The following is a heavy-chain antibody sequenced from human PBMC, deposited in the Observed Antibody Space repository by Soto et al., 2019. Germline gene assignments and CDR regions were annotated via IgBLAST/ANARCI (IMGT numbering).Heavy chain of an antibody. D-gene: IGHD1-1*01. CDR1: GFTFSSYG. CDR2: ISYDGSNK. J-gene: IGHJ4*02. CDR3: AKLPDGEERAQHPLDY. Sequence: QVQLVESGGGVVQPGRSLRLSCAASGFTFSSYGMHWVRQAPGKGLEWVAVISYDGSNKYYADSVKGRFTISRDNSKNSLYLQMNSLRAEDTAVYYCAKLPDGEERAQHPLDYWGQGTLVTVSS. V-gene: IGHV3-30*18.